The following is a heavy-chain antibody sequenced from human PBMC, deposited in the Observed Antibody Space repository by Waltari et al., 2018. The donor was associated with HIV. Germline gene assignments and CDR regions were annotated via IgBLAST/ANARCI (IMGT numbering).Heavy chain of an antibody. CDR2: ICAGGGRT. J-gene: IGHJ5*02. V-gene: IGHV3-23*01. Sequence: EAQLLESGGGLIQPGGSLRLSCAASGFTFSSYAMSWVSQAPGKGLEWVLGICAGGGRTYYTDAAKGRFTIARDKARDKVYLQQKSLRAEDTAEYYCVKDQRCCSSHCSDPWGQGTLGTVSS. CDR1: GFTFSSYA. D-gene: IGHD2-2*01. CDR3: VKDQRCCSSHCSDP.